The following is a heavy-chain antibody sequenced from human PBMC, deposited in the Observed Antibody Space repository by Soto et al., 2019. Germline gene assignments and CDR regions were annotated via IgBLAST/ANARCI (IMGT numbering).Heavy chain of an antibody. Sequence: EVQLVESGGGLVQPGGSLRLSCAGSGFTFSSFNMNWVRQAPGKGLEWISYISSSSSAIYYADSVKGRFTISRDNGKNSLYLQMNSLRAEDTAVYYCARAHRYCDGGSCFLVDFWGQGTLVTVSS. V-gene: IGHV3-48*01. CDR2: ISSSSSAI. CDR3: ARAHRYCDGGSCFLVDF. J-gene: IGHJ4*02. D-gene: IGHD2-15*01. CDR1: GFTFSSFN.